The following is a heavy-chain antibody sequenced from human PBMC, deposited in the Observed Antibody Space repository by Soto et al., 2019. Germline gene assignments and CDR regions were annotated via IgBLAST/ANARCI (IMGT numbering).Heavy chain of an antibody. D-gene: IGHD3-22*01. V-gene: IGHV3-23*01. CDR1: GFTFSSYA. Sequence: PGGSLRPSCAASGFTFSSYAMSWVRQAPGKGLEWVSAISGSGGSTYYADSVKGRFTISRDNSKNTLYLQMNSLRAEDTAVYYCANAIGSYYYDSSGYYEYWGQGTLVTVSS. CDR2: ISGSGGST. J-gene: IGHJ4*02. CDR3: ANAIGSYYYDSSGYYEY.